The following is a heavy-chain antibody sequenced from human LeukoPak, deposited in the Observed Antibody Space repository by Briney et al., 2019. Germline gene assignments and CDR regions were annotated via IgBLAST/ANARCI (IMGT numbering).Heavy chain of an antibody. CDR1: GYTFTSYD. CDR3: AKGASGDGYNNYFDY. D-gene: IGHD5-24*01. J-gene: IGHJ4*02. CDR2: MNPNSGNT. V-gene: IGHV1-8*01. Sequence: GASVKVSCKASGYTFTSYDINWVRQATGQGLEWMGWMNPNSGNTGYAQKFQGRVTMTRNTSISTAYMELSSLRSEDTAVYYCAKGASGDGYNNYFDYWGQGTLVTVSS.